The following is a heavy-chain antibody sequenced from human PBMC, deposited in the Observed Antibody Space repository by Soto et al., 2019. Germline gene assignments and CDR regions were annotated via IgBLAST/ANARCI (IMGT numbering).Heavy chain of an antibody. CDR3: ARDRGYDFWSGYPKAGMDV. CDR1: GGSISSSNW. CDR2: IYHSGST. J-gene: IGHJ6*02. D-gene: IGHD3-3*01. V-gene: IGHV4-4*02. Sequence: SETLSLTCAVSGGSISSSNWWSWVRQPPGKGLEWIGEIYHSGSTNYNPSLKSRVTISVDKSKNQFSLKLSSVTAADTAVYYCARDRGYDFWSGYPKAGMDVWGQGTTVTVSS.